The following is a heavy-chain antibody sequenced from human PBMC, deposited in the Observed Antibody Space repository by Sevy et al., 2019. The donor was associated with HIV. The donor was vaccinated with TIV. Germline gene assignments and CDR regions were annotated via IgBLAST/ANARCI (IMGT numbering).Heavy chain of an antibody. J-gene: IGHJ3*02. CDR1: GFTFTSSA. V-gene: IGHV1-58*01. D-gene: IGHD3-10*01. CDR3: ATEDMTRSGGTWRVFDM. CDR2: VVVGSGVT. Sequence: ASVKVSCKASGFTFTSSAVQWVRQARGQRLEWIGWVVVGSGVTDYAQNFQERVTITTDMSIKTAYMELRSLTSEDTAVYYCATEDMTRSGGTWRVFDMWGQRTMVTVSS.